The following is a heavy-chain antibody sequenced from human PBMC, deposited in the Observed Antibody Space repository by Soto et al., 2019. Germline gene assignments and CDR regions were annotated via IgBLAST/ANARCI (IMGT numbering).Heavy chain of an antibody. CDR2: IWYDGSNK. J-gene: IGHJ4*02. V-gene: IGHV3-33*01. D-gene: IGHD3-22*01. CDR1: GFTFSSYG. CDR3: ARDDYDSSGYYYVDY. Sequence: QVQLVESGGGVVQPGRSLRLYCAASGFTFSSYGMHWVRQAPGKGLERVAVIWYDGSNKYYADSLKGRFTISRDNSKKTLNLQVNSLRAEDTAVYFCARDDYDSSGYYYVDYWGQGTLVTVS.